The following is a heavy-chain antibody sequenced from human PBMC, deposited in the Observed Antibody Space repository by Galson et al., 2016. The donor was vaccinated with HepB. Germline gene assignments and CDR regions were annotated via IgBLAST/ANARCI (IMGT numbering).Heavy chain of an antibody. CDR2: IYYSGTS. CDR3: ARVSGIAAAGRLFDK. D-gene: IGHD6-13*01. Sequence: TLSLTCTVSGGSVRSGDYYWSWIRQHPGKGLEWIGYIYYSGTSEYPTSLKSRVTISVDTSKNQFSPKVRSVTAADTAVYYCARVSGIAAAGRLFDKWGQGTLVTVSS. CDR1: GGSVRSGDYY. V-gene: IGHV4-31*03. J-gene: IGHJ4*02.